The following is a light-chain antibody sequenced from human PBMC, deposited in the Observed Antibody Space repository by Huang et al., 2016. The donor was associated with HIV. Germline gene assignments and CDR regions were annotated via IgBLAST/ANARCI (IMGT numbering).Light chain of an antibody. V-gene: IGKV3-20*01. CDR2: GAS. J-gene: IGKJ4*01. CDR1: QSVRSSS. Sequence: PGERATLSCRASQSVRSSSLAWYQQKPGQSPRLLIFGASNRATAIPDRFSGSGSATDFTLTISRLEPEDFAVYYCQQYGSSPLTFGGGTKVEIK. CDR3: QQYGSSPLT.